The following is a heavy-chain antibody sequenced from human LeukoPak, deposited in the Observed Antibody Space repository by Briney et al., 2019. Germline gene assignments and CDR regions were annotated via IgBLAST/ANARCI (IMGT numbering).Heavy chain of an antibody. CDR2: MNPNSGNT. Sequence: GASVKVSCKASGYTFTSYDINWVRQATGQGLEWMGWMNPNSGNTGYAQKFQGRVTITRNTSISTAYMELSSLRSEDTAVYYCAREGYYYDSSGYYPIGWFDPWGQGTLVTVSS. D-gene: IGHD3-22*01. V-gene: IGHV1-8*03. CDR1: GYTFTSYD. J-gene: IGHJ5*02. CDR3: AREGYYYDSSGYYPIGWFDP.